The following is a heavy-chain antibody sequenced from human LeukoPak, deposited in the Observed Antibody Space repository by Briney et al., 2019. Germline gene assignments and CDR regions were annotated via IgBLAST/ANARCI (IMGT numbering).Heavy chain of an antibody. CDR3: AREGPSGSYYFFDY. CDR1: GYTFTGYY. CDR2: INPNSGGT. D-gene: IGHD1-26*01. Sequence: ASVKVSCKASGYTFTGYYMHWVRQAPGQGLEWMGWINPNSGGTNYAQKFQGRVTMTRDTSISTAYMELRSLRSDDTAVYYCAREGPSGSYYFFDYWGQGTLVTVSS. J-gene: IGHJ4*02. V-gene: IGHV1-2*02.